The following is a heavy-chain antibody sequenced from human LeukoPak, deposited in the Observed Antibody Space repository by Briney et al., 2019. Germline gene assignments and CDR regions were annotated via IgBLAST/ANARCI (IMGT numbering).Heavy chain of an antibody. J-gene: IGHJ3*01. CDR2: ISDSGSLI. V-gene: IGHV3-48*03. CDR3: ARQTLGATGYSAFDF. CDR1: GFTFSSHE. Sequence: PGGSLRLSCAASGFTFSSHEMNWVRQAPGKGLEWVSYISDSGSLIYYADSVKGRFTVSRDNAKNSLYLQMNSLRAEDTALYYCARQTLGATGYSAFDFWGPGTLVTVSS. D-gene: IGHD3-9*01.